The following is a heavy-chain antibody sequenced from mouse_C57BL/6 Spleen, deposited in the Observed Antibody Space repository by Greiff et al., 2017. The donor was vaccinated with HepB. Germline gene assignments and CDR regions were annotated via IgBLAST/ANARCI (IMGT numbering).Heavy chain of an antibody. CDR2: IDPSDSET. D-gene: IGHD1-1*01. Sequence: VQLQQPGAELVRPGSSVKLSCKASGYTFTSYWMHWVKQRPIQGLEWIGNIDPSDSETHYNQKFKDKATLTVDKSSSTAYMQLSSLTSEDSAVYYCARYGSSHAMDYWGQGTSVTVSS. V-gene: IGHV1-52*01. J-gene: IGHJ4*01. CDR3: ARYGSSHAMDY. CDR1: GYTFTSYW.